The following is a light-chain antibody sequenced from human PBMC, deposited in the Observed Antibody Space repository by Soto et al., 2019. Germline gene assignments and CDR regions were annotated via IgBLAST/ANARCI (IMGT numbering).Light chain of an antibody. CDR1: QSVGKNF. CDR3: KKHASSPGT. CDR2: GAS. V-gene: IGKV3-20*01. J-gene: IGKJ1*01. Sequence: EIVLTQSPGTLYLSPGERATLSCRASQSVGKNFVARYQQKPGQAPRFLIHGASRRATCITDRFSGSGPGTDFTLTISRQEPEYIAWYYYKKHASSPGTFGQGTKVEI.